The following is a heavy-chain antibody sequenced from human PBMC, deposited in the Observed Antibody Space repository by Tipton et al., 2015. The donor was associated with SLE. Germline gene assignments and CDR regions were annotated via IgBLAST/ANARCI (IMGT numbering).Heavy chain of an antibody. J-gene: IGHJ6*03. D-gene: IGHD3-3*01. CDR2: ISYDGSNK. CDR3: AREASNDSRGYMDV. V-gene: IGHV3-30*04. CDR1: GFTFSSYA. Sequence: SLRLSCAASGFTFSSYAMHWVRQAPGKGLEWVAVISYDGSNKYYADPVKGRFTISRDNSKNTLYLQMNSLRAEDTAVYYCAREASNDSRGYMDVWGKGTTVTVSS.